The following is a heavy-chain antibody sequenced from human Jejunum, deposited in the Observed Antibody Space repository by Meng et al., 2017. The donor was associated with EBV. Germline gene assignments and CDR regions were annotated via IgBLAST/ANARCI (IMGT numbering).Heavy chain of an antibody. CDR2: ISDNEGT. D-gene: IGHD1-14*01. V-gene: IGHV4-34*01. Sequence: HQWGAGLWKPSGSLYIICAVYAGSFVGYYWSWIRQPPGKGLEWIGEISDNEGTKYNPSLKSRVTVSLDTSKNQFSLRLSSVTAADTALYYCARGPDHSKQGYWGQGTLVTVSS. CDR3: ARGPDHSKQGY. J-gene: IGHJ4*02. CDR1: AGSFVGYY.